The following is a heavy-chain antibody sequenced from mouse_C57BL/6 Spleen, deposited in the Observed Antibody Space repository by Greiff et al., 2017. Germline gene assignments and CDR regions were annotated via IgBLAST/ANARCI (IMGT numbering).Heavy chain of an antibody. J-gene: IGHJ1*03. CDR2: IYPGDGDT. Sequence: LQQSGASVKISCKASGYAFSSYWMNWVKQRPGKGLEWIGQIYPGDGDTNYNGKFKGKATLTADKSSSTAYMQLSSLTSEDSAVYFCARGYGYDWYFDVWGTGTTVTVSS. D-gene: IGHD2-2*01. CDR1: GYAFSSYW. CDR3: ARGYGYDWYFDV. V-gene: IGHV1-80*01.